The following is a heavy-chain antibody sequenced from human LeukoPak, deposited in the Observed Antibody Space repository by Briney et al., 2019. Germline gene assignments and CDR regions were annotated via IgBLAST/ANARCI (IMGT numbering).Heavy chain of an antibody. CDR2: MYHSGST. J-gene: IGHJ6*02. V-gene: IGHV4-38-2*02. D-gene: IGHD2-15*01. Sequence: SETLSLTCTVSGYSISSGYYWSWIRQPPGKGLEWIGTMYHSGSTYYNPSLKSRVTISPDASTNQFSLMLSSVTAADTAVYCARSCSGGSCYYYYGMDVWGQGTTVTVSS. CDR1: GYSISSGYY. CDR3: ARSCSGGSCYYYYGMDV.